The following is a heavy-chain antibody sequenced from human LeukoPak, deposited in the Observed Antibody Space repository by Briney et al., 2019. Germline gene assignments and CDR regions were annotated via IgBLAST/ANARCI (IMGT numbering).Heavy chain of an antibody. Sequence: SQTLSLTCAVSGVSISSGGYSWRWVRQPPGKGLEWIGYIYHSGRTYYNPSLKSRVTISVDSSKNQFSLKLSSVTAADTAVYYCARDFSPDTAMVRGQGTLVTVSS. CDR3: ARDFSPDTAMV. CDR2: IYHSGRT. CDR1: GVSISSGGYS. J-gene: IGHJ4*02. D-gene: IGHD5-18*01. V-gene: IGHV4-30-2*01.